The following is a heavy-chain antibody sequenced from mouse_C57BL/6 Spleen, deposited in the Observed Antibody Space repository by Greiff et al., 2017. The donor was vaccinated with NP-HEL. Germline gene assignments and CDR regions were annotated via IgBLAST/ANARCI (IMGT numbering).Heavy chain of an antibody. J-gene: IGHJ4*01. V-gene: IGHV7-3*01. CDR1: GFTFTDYY. CDR2: IRNKANGYTT. Sequence: EVKLVESGGGLVQPGGSLSLSCAASGFTFTDYYMSWVRQPPGKALEWLGFIRNKANGYTTEYSASVKGRFTISRDNSQSILYLQMNALRAEDSATYYCARYKEGAMDYWGQGTSVTVSS. CDR3: ARYKEGAMDY.